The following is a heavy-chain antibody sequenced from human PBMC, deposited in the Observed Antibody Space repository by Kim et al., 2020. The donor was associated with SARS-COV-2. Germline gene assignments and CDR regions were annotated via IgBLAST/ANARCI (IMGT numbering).Heavy chain of an antibody. CDR2: ISSNGGST. Sequence: GGSLRLSCAASGFTFSSYAMHWVRQAPGKGLEYVSAISSNGGSTYYANSVKGRFTISRDNSKNTLYLQMGSLRAEDMAVYYCARDCPRWFGESPNPCFDYGMDVWGQGTTVTVSS. V-gene: IGHV3-64*01. D-gene: IGHD3-10*01. CDR1: GFTFSSYA. CDR3: ARDCPRWFGESPNPCFDYGMDV. J-gene: IGHJ6*02.